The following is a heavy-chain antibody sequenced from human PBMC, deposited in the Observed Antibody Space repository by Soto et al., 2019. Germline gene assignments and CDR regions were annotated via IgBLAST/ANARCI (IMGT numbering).Heavy chain of an antibody. D-gene: IGHD6-6*01. Sequence: QVQLVESGGGVVQPGRSLRLSCAASGFTFSSYAMHWVRQAPGKGLEWVAVISYDGSNKYYADSVKGRFTISRDNSKNTLYLQMTSLRAEDTAVYYCARGDSVYSSSAGNAFDIWGQGTMVTVSS. CDR1: GFTFSSYA. V-gene: IGHV3-30-3*01. CDR2: ISYDGSNK. CDR3: ARGDSVYSSSAGNAFDI. J-gene: IGHJ3*02.